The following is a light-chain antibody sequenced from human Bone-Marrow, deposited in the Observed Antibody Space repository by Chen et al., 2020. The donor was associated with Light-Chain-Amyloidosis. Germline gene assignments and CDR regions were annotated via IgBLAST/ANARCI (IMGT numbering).Light chain of an antibody. Sequence: DIQMTQSPYTLSASVGDRVTITCRASQSISNWLAWYQQKPGKAPNLLIYKASNLQRGVPSRFSGSGSGTEFTLTINSLQPEDFTTYYCQQYSSYSFTFDQGTKLELK. V-gene: IGKV1-5*03. CDR2: KAS. CDR1: QSISNW. J-gene: IGKJ2*01. CDR3: QQYSSYSFT.